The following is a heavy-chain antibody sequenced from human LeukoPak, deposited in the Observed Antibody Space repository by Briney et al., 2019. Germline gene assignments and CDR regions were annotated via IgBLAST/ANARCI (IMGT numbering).Heavy chain of an antibody. CDR1: GFTFSRFS. J-gene: IGHJ4*02. V-gene: IGHV3-48*04. Sequence: PGGSLRLSCAASGFTFSRFSMNWVRQAPGKGLEWISYITSSSSSMYYADSVKGRFTISRDNAKNSLYLQMNSLTAKDTAVYYCARVIGSYGDSAYWGQGTLVTVSS. D-gene: IGHD4-17*01. CDR2: ITSSSSSM. CDR3: ARVIGSYGDSAY.